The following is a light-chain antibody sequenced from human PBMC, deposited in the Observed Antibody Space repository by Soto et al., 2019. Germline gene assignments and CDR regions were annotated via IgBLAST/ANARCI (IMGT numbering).Light chain of an antibody. V-gene: IGKV3-11*01. CDR3: QHRSNWPRT. J-gene: IGKJ2*01. Sequence: EIVLTQSPATLSLSPGERATLSCRASQSVSSSLAWYQQRPGQAPRLLIYDASNRAAAIPARFSGSGSGTDFTLTISSLEPEDFAVYFCQHRSNWPRTFGQGTKLEI. CDR1: QSVSSS. CDR2: DAS.